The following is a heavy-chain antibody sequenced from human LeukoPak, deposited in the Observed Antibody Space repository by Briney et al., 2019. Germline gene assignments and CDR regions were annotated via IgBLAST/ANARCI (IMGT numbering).Heavy chain of an antibody. D-gene: IGHD3-16*01. V-gene: IGHV4-59*01. J-gene: IGHJ5*02. CDR1: GGSISSYY. Sequence: SETLSLTCTVSGGSISSYYRSWIRQPPGKGLEWIGYIYYSGSTNYNPSLKSRVTISVDTSKNQFSLKLSSVTAADTAVYYCARGAPLITTLYNWFDPWGQGTLVTVSS. CDR3: ARGAPLITTLYNWFDP. CDR2: IYYSGST.